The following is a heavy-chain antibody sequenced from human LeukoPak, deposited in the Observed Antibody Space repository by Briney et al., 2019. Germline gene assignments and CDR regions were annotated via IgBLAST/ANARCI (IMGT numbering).Heavy chain of an antibody. Sequence: GGSLRLSCAASGFTFSSYWMSWVRQAPGKGLEWVANIKQDGSEKYSVDSVKGRFTISRDNAKNSLYLQMNSLRAEDTAVYYCAREQDIVVVPAATDYWGQGTLVTVSS. CDR3: AREQDIVVVPAATDY. D-gene: IGHD2-2*01. CDR1: GFTFSSYW. V-gene: IGHV3-7*01. J-gene: IGHJ4*02. CDR2: IKQDGSEK.